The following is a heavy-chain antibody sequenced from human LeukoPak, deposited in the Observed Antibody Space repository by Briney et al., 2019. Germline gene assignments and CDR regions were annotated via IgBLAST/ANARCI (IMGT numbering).Heavy chain of an antibody. V-gene: IGHV3-30*04. CDR1: GFTFSSYA. CDR2: ISYDGSNK. Sequence: GRSLRLSCAASGFTFSSYAMHWVRQAPGKGLEWVAVISYDGSNKYYADSVKGRFTISRDNSKNTLYLQMNSLRAEDTAVYYCTSRRRDMDVWGQGTTVTVSS. J-gene: IGHJ6*02. CDR3: TSRRRDMDV.